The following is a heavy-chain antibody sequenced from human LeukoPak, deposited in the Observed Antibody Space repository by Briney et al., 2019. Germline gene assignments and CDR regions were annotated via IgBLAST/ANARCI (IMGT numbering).Heavy chain of an antibody. V-gene: IGHV3-23*01. CDR2: ISGSGGDT. D-gene: IGHD3-22*01. J-gene: IGHJ3*02. CDR1: GFTFRSYA. CDR3: AEGNLPYYYDSSGAFDI. Sequence: GGSLRLSCAASGFTFRSYAMSWVRQAPGKGLEWVSAISGSGGDTYYADSVKGRFTIFRDNSKNTLYLQMNSLRAEDTAVYYCAEGNLPYYYDSSGAFDIWGQGTMVTVSS.